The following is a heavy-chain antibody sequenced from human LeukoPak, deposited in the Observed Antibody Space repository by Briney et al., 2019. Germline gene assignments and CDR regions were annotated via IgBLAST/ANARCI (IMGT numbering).Heavy chain of an antibody. V-gene: IGHV4-4*02. J-gene: IGHJ4*02. D-gene: IGHD5-24*01. CDR1: GGSISSSNW. CDR2: IYHSGST. Sequence: SETLSLTCAVSGGSISSSNWWSWVRQPPGKGLEWIGEIYHSGSTNYNPSPKSRVTISVDKSKNQFSLKLSSVTAADTAVYYCARLRDGRWLLEYWGQGTLVTVSS. CDR3: ARLRDGRWLLEY.